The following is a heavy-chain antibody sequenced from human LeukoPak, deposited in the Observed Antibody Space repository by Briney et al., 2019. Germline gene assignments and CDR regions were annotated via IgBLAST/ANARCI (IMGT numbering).Heavy chain of an antibody. D-gene: IGHD1-1*01. V-gene: IGHV1-2*02. CDR2: INPNSGGT. Sequence: ASVKVSCKASGYTFTGYYMHWVRQAPGQGLEWMGWINPNSGGTNYAQKFQGRVTMTRDTSISTAYMELSRLRSDDTAVYYCARASPLYNWNDVSWFDPWGQGTLVTVSS. CDR3: ARASPLYNWNDVSWFDP. J-gene: IGHJ5*02. CDR1: GYTFTGYY.